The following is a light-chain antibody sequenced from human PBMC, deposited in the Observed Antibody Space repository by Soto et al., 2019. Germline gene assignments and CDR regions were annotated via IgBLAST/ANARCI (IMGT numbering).Light chain of an antibody. CDR1: SSDIGGYNS. CDR2: DVS. V-gene: IGLV2-14*01. CDR3: SSYTSNIRV. J-gene: IGLJ2*01. Sequence: QSALTQPASVSGSPGQSITISCTGTSSDIGGYNSVSWYQQHPGKAPKLMIYDVSNRPSGVSNRFSGSKSGNTASLTISGIQAEDEADYYCSSYTSNIRVFGGGTKLTVL.